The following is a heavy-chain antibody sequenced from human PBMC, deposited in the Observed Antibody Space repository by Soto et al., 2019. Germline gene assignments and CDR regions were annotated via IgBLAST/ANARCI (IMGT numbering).Heavy chain of an antibody. J-gene: IGHJ5*02. Sequence: VGSLRLSSAASGFTFGRYAMHWVRPAPGKGLEWVAVISYDGSNKYYADSVKGRFTISRDNSKNTLYLQMNSLRAEDTAVYYCARDQYLWFGKPPEWFDPWGQGTLVTVSS. D-gene: IGHD3-10*01. CDR2: ISYDGSNK. CDR1: GFTFGRYA. V-gene: IGHV3-30-3*01. CDR3: ARDQYLWFGKPPEWFDP.